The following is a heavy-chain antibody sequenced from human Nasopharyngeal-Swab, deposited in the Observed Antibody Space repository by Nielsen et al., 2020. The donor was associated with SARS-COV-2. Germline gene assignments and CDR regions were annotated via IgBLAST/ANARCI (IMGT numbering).Heavy chain of an antibody. V-gene: IGHV3-30*18. CDR1: GVTFSSYG. CDR2: ISYDGSNK. J-gene: IGHJ3*02. D-gene: IGHD3-22*01. CDR3: AKGSYYYDSYGAFDI. Sequence: GESLKISCAASGVTFSSYGMHWVRQAPGKGLEWVAVISYDGSNKYYADSVKGRFTISRDNSKNTLYLQMNSLRAEDTAVYYCAKGSYYYDSYGAFDIWGQGTMVTVSS.